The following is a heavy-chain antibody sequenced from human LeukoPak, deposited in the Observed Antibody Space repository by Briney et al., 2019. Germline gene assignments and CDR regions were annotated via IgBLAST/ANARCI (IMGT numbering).Heavy chain of an antibody. D-gene: IGHD2-15*01. Sequence: GGSLRLSCAASGFTFSSYAMHWVRQAPGKGLEWVAVISYDGSNKYYADSVKGRFTISRDNSKNTLYLQINSLGAEDTAVYYCARDGYCSGGSCFRGLDNWGQGTLVTVSS. CDR1: GFTFSSYA. CDR3: ARDGYCSGGSCFRGLDN. V-gene: IGHV3-30-3*01. J-gene: IGHJ4*02. CDR2: ISYDGSNK.